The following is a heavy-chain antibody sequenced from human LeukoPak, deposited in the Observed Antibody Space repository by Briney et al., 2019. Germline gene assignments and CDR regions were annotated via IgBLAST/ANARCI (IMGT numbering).Heavy chain of an antibody. Sequence: GGSLRLSCAASGFTFSSFWMHWVRQAPGKGLVWVSRINIDGSGTTYADSVKGRFTISRDNAKSTLYLQMNSLRVEDTAVYYCARVRPGYYYMDVWGKGTTVTVSS. CDR2: INIDGSGT. D-gene: IGHD7-27*01. J-gene: IGHJ6*03. CDR1: GFTFSSFW. V-gene: IGHV3-74*01. CDR3: ARVRPGYYYMDV.